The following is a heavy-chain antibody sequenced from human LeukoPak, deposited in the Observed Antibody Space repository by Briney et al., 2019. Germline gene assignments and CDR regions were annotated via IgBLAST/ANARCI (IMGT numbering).Heavy chain of an antibody. D-gene: IGHD3-10*01. CDR2: IYPGDSDT. Sequence: GESLKISCKGSGYSFTSYRIGWVRQMPGKGLEWMGIIYPGDSDTRYSPSFQGQVTISADKSINTAYLQRSSLKASDTAMYYCARGGYYGSGSYYSFDYWGQGTLVTVSS. J-gene: IGHJ4*02. CDR1: GYSFTSYR. V-gene: IGHV5-51*01. CDR3: ARGGYYGSGSYYSFDY.